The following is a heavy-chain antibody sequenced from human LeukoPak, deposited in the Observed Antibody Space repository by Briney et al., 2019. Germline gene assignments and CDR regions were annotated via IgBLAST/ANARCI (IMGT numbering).Heavy chain of an antibody. Sequence: PSETLSLTCTVSGGSISSYYWSWIRQPAGKGLEWIGRIYTSGSTNYNSSLKSRVTMSVDTSKNQFSLRLSSVTAADTAVYYCARDLSYSGSPGSEYFQHWGQGTLVTVSS. J-gene: IGHJ1*01. D-gene: IGHD1-26*01. CDR1: GGSISSYY. CDR3: ARDLSYSGSPGSEYFQH. CDR2: IYTSGST. V-gene: IGHV4-4*07.